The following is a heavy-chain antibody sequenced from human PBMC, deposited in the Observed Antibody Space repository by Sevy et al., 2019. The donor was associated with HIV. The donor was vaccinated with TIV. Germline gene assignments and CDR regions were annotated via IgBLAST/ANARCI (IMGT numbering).Heavy chain of an antibody. CDR1: GGSISSGDYY. Sequence: SETLSLTCTVSGGSISSGDYYWSWIRQPPGKGLEWIGYIYYSGSTYYNPSLKSRVTISVDTSKNQFSLKLSSVTAADTAVYYCARTNIVVGVAALHNWFDPWGQGTLVTVS. V-gene: IGHV4-30-4*01. J-gene: IGHJ5*02. CDR2: IYYSGST. D-gene: IGHD2-15*01. CDR3: ARTNIVVGVAALHNWFDP.